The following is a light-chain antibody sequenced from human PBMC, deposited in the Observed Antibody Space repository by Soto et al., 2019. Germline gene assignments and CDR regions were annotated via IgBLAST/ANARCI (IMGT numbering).Light chain of an antibody. Sequence: QSALTQPASVSGSPGQSITMSCTGTSSDVGSYNFVSWFQLHPGKAPKLMIYEVTNRPSGVSYRFSGSKSGNTASLTISGLQPEDEADYYCSSFTNTNTWVFGGGTKLTVL. CDR2: EVT. J-gene: IGLJ3*02. V-gene: IGLV2-14*01. CDR1: SSDVGSYNF. CDR3: SSFTNTNTWV.